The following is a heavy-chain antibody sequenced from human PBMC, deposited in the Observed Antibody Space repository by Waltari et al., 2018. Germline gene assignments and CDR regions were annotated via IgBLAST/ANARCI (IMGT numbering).Heavy chain of an antibody. V-gene: IGHV4-34*01. D-gene: IGHD2-2*01. Sequence: QVQLQQWGAGLLKPSETLSLTCGESGASFGGFYWSWIRQAPGKGLGWIGDITHTGDSKINPSLKSRLTISVDTSKRQFSLELTAVTPADTAVYYCGRAPATSWFGYSVYWGQGTVVTVSS. CDR1: GASFGGFY. CDR3: GRAPATSWFGYSVY. J-gene: IGHJ4*02. CDR2: ITHTGDS.